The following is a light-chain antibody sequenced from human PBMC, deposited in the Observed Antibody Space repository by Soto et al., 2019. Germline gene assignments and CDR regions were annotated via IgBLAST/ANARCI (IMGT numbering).Light chain of an antibody. V-gene: IGKV1-39*01. CDR3: YQYGSTPPT. J-gene: IGKJ1*01. CDR1: QSISSY. CDR2: AAS. Sequence: DIQMTQSPSSLSASVGDRVTITCRASQSISSYLNWYQQKPGKAPKLLIYAASSLQSGVPSRFSGSGSGTDFTLTISRLEPEDLVVFYCYQYGSTPPTFGQGTKVDIK.